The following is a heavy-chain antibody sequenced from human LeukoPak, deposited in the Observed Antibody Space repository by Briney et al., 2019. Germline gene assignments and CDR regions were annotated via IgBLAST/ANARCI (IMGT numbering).Heavy chain of an antibody. CDR3: ARRYCSTTSCLLDY. CDR1: GFTFSNYN. J-gene: IGHJ4*02. Sequence: PGGSLRLSCAASGFTFSNYNMNWVRQAPGKGLECVSYISSGGSAIYYADSVKGRFTISRDNAKNSLYLQMNSLRAEDTAVYYCARRYCSTTSCLLDYWGQGTLVTVSS. V-gene: IGHV3-48*04. CDR2: ISSGGSAI. D-gene: IGHD2-2*01.